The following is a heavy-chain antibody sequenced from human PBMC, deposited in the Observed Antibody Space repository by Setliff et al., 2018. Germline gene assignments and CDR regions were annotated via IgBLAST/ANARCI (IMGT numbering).Heavy chain of an antibody. V-gene: IGHV3-23*03. D-gene: IGHD1-7*01. CDR2: IYSGDRNT. J-gene: IGHJ4*02. CDR3: AKPQVELRWGFES. CDR1: GFTFSDYA. Sequence: GGSLRLSCAASGFTFSDYAMSWVRQAPGKGLEWVSTIYSGDRNTFYTDSVKGRFTIFRDGSKNTLYLQMTSLRAEDTAVYYCAKPQVELRWGFESWGQGTPVTVSS.